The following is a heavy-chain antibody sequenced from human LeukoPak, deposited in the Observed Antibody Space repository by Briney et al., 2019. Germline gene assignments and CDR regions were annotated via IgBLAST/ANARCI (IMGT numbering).Heavy chain of an antibody. CDR3: ARAPSYERFDS. CDR1: GGSFSGYY. Sequence: PSETLSLTCVVYGGSFSGYYWSWLRQPPGKGREWIGEINRSGSTNYNPSLKSRVTLSVDPSKNQFSLNLTSVTAADTAVYYCARAPSYERFDSWGRGTLVTVSS. CDR2: INRSGST. D-gene: IGHD5-12*01. J-gene: IGHJ4*02. V-gene: IGHV4-34*01.